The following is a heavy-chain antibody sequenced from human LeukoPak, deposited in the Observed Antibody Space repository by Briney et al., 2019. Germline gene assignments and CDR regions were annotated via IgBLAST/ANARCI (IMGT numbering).Heavy chain of an antibody. CDR3: ARDDDSGDYFDY. D-gene: IGHD3-22*01. CDR2: IYTSGST. CDR1: VGSISSYY. Sequence: SETLSLTRTVSVGSISSYYWSWIRQPARKGLEWIGSIYTSGSTNYNPSPKSRVTMSVDTATTQFPLKLSSVTGAGTAVYYCARDDDSGDYFDYWRQGTLVTVSS. J-gene: IGHJ4*02. V-gene: IGHV4-4*07.